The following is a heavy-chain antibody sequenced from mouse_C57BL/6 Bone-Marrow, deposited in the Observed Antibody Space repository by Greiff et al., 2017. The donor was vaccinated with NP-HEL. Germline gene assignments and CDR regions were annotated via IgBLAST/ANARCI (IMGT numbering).Heavy chain of an antibody. CDR3: ARGYDYSFAY. V-gene: IGHV14-2*01. Sequence: EVQLQQSGAELVKPGASVKLSCTASGFNIKDYYMHWVKQRTEQGLEWIGRIDPEDGETKYAQKFQGKATITADTSSNTAYLQLSSLTSEDTAVYYCARGYDYSFAYWGQGTLVTVSA. D-gene: IGHD2-4*01. CDR1: GFNIKDYY. J-gene: IGHJ3*01. CDR2: IDPEDGET.